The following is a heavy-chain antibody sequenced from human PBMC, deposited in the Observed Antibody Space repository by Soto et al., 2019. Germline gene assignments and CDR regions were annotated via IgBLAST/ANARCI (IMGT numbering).Heavy chain of an antibody. V-gene: IGHV3-23*01. Sequence: AGGSLRLSCAASGFTFSSYAMIWVRQAPGKGLEWVSAISGSGGSTYYADSVKGRFTISRDNSKNTLYLQMNSLRAEDTAVYYCAKDPTDDYGALYDYWGQGTPVTVSS. J-gene: IGHJ4*02. CDR1: GFTFSSYA. CDR2: ISGSGGST. D-gene: IGHD4-17*01. CDR3: AKDPTDDYGALYDY.